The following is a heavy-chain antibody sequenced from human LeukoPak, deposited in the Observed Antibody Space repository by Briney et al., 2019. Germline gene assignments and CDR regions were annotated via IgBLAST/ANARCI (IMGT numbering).Heavy chain of an antibody. V-gene: IGHV4-34*01. CDR2: INHSGYT. Sequence: SETLSLTCAVSGVSFDDYYWAWVRQTPGKGLEWIGEINHSGYTNDSPSLKSRVTLSIDTSRKQFSLNLRSVTVADAGTYYCTRMTTGHDYWGQGNLVTVSS. J-gene: IGHJ4*02. CDR1: GVSFDDYY. CDR3: TRMTTGHDY. D-gene: IGHD4-17*01.